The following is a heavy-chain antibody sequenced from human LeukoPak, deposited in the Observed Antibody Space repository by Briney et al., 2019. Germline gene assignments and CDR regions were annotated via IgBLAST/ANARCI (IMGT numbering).Heavy chain of an antibody. V-gene: IGHV1-69*04. CDR1: GGTFSSYA. D-gene: IGHD3-9*01. J-gene: IGHJ5*02. Sequence: GASVKVSCKASGGTFSSYAISWVRQAPGQGLEWMGRIIPILGIANYAQKFQGRVTITADKSTSTAYMELSSLRSEDTAVYYCARGRKELRYFDWLEVPNWFDPWGQGTLVTVSS. CDR2: IIPILGIA. CDR3: ARGRKELRYFDWLEVPNWFDP.